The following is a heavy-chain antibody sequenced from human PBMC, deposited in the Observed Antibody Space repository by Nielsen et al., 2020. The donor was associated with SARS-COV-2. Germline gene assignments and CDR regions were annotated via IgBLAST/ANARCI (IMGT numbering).Heavy chain of an antibody. CDR3: ARALRTSGSNYGGVFDY. V-gene: IGHV3-7*04. J-gene: IGHJ4*02. CDR2: IKQDGSEK. D-gene: IGHD1-26*01. CDR1: GFTFSNYW. Sequence: GGSLRLSCAASGFTFSNYWMTWVRQAPGKGLEWVANIKQDGSEKYYVDSVKGRFTISRDDAKNSLYLQMNSLRAEDTAVYYCARALRTSGSNYGGVFDYWGQGTLVTGSS.